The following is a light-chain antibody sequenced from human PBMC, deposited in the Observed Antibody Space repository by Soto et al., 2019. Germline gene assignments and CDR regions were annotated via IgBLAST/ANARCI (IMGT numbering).Light chain of an antibody. CDR2: GAS. V-gene: IGKV3-15*01. Sequence: EIVMTQSPATLSVSPGERATLSCRASQSVNTNLAWYQQKRGQAPRLLIYGASTRATGIPARFSGSGSGTEFTLTISSLQSEDCAVYYCQQYNDWPPRITFGQGTRLEIK. J-gene: IGKJ5*01. CDR1: QSVNTN. CDR3: QQYNDWPPRIT.